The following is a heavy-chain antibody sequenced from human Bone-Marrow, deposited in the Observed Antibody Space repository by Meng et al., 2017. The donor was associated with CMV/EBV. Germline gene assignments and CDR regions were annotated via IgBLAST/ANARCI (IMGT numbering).Heavy chain of an antibody. CDR2: IIPIFGTA. CDR3: ARSDRAYCGGDCYSAFDI. Sequence: SVKVSCKASGGTFSSYAISWVRQAPGQGLEWMGGIIPIFGTANYAQKFQGRVTITTDESTSTAYMELSCLRSEDTAVYYCARSDRAYCGGDCYSAFDIWGQGTMVTVSS. D-gene: IGHD2-21*01. CDR1: GGTFSSYA. J-gene: IGHJ3*02. V-gene: IGHV1-69*05.